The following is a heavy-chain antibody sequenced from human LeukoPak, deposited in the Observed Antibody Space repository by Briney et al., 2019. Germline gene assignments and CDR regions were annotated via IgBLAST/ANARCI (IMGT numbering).Heavy chain of an antibody. Sequence: GRSLRLSCAASGLTFRNYGMHWVRQAPGKGLEWVAVIWYDGSNQYYLDSVKDRFTVSRDNAKNTLYLQMNSLRAEDTAVYYCATDRNSGKYYDYWGQGTLVTVSS. D-gene: IGHD1-26*01. V-gene: IGHV3-33*01. CDR1: GLTFRNYG. J-gene: IGHJ4*02. CDR3: ATDRNSGKYYDY. CDR2: IWYDGSNQ.